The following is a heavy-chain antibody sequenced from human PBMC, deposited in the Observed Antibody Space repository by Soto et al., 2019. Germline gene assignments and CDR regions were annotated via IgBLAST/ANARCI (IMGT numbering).Heavy chain of an antibody. V-gene: IGHV4-4*02. CDR1: GGSISSSNW. CDR2: IYHSGST. Sequence: QVQLQESGPGLVKPSGTLSLTCAVSGGSISSSNWWSWVRQPPGKGLEWIGEIYHSGSTNYNPSLKSRVTISGDKSKNQFSLELSSVTAADTAVYYCARGRGYRPARTHAFDIWGQGTMVTVSS. CDR3: ARGRGYRPARTHAFDI. D-gene: IGHD5-18*01. J-gene: IGHJ3*02.